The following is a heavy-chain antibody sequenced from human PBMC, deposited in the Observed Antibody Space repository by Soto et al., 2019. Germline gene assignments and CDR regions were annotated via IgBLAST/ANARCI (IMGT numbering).Heavy chain of an antibody. Sequence: GGSLRLSCAASGFTFSSYSMNWVRQAPGKGLEWVSSISSSSSYIYYADSVKGRFTISRDNAKNSLYLQMNSLRAEETAVYYCARVVEDYYGSGSYYYYYYYGMDVWGQGTTVTVSS. CDR3: ARVVEDYYGSGSYYYYYYYGMDV. V-gene: IGHV3-21*01. J-gene: IGHJ6*02. CDR1: GFTFSSYS. D-gene: IGHD3-10*01. CDR2: ISSSSSYI.